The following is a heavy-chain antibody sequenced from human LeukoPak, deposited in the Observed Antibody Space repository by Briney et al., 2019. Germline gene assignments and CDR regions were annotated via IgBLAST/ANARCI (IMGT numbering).Heavy chain of an antibody. CDR1: GYIFTNYY. J-gene: IGHJ5*02. Sequence: ASVKVSCKASGYIFTNYYMHWVRQAPGQGLEWMGWINPNSGGTNYAQKFQGRVTMTRDTSISTAYMELSRLRSDDTAVYYCARAYYYGSGSYYWFDPWGQGTLVTVSS. CDR3: ARAYYYGSGSYYWFDP. D-gene: IGHD3-10*01. V-gene: IGHV1-2*02. CDR2: INPNSGGT.